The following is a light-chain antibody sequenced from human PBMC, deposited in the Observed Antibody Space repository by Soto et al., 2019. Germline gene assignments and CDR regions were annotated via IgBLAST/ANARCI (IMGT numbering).Light chain of an antibody. Sequence: EIVLTQSPGTPSLSPGERATLSCRASQSISGSYLAWYQQKPGQAPRLLIYGASSRATGIPDTFSGSGSGTDFTLTISRLEPEDFAVYYCQQYGSSQTFGQGTKV. CDR3: QQYGSSQT. CDR2: GAS. V-gene: IGKV3-20*01. CDR1: QSISGSY. J-gene: IGKJ1*01.